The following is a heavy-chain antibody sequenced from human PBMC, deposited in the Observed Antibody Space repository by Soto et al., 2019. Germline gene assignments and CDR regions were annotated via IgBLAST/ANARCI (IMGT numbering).Heavy chain of an antibody. Sequence: GGSLRLSCAASGFTFSSYSMNWVRQAPGKGLEWVSYISSSSSTIYYADSVKGRFTISRDNAKNSLYLQMNSLRDEDTAVYYCATYYYDSSGYYGNDAFDIWGQGTMVTVSS. J-gene: IGHJ3*02. CDR1: GFTFSSYS. D-gene: IGHD3-22*01. CDR3: ATYYYDSSGYYGNDAFDI. CDR2: ISSSSSTI. V-gene: IGHV3-48*02.